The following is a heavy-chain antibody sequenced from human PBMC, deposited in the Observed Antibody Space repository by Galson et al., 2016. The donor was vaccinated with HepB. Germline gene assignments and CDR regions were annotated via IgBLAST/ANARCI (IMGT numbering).Heavy chain of an antibody. CDR3: ARDRIAAVNVHYHVMDV. D-gene: IGHD6-6*01. Sequence: SLRLSCAASGFTFSNYGMHWVRQAPGKGLEWVAVISYDGRDKYYADSVKGRFTMSRDNSTNTLFLQVNSLRAEDTALYLCARDRIAAVNVHYHVMDVWGQGTKVTVSS. CDR2: ISYDGRDK. V-gene: IGHV3-30*03. CDR1: GFTFSNYG. J-gene: IGHJ6*02.